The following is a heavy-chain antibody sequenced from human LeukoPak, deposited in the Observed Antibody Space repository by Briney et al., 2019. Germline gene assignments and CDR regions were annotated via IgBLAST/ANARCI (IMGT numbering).Heavy chain of an antibody. CDR1: GYSISSGYY. CDR3: ARQGLWFGKINWFDP. CDR2: ISYSGNT. Sequence: SETLSLTCTVSGYSISSGYYWGWIRQPPGKGLEWIASISYSGNTYYNPSLKSRVTISVDTSKNQFSLKVTSVTAADTAVYYCARQGLWFGKINWFDPWGQGTLVTVSS. V-gene: IGHV4-38-2*02. D-gene: IGHD3-10*01. J-gene: IGHJ5*02.